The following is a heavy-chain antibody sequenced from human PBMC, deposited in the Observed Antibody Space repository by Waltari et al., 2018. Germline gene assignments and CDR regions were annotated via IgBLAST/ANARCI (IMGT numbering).Heavy chain of an antibody. J-gene: IGHJ4*02. V-gene: IGHV3-9*03. CDR2: ISWNSGSI. CDR1: GFTFADYA. CDR3: AKAHDSSGFDY. D-gene: IGHD6-19*01. Sequence: EVQLVESGGGLVQPGRSLRLSCAASGFTFADYAMHWVRQAPGKGLEWVSGISWNSGSIGYADAVKGRFTISRDNAKNSLYLQMNSLRAEDMALYYCAKAHDSSGFDYWGQGTLVTVSS.